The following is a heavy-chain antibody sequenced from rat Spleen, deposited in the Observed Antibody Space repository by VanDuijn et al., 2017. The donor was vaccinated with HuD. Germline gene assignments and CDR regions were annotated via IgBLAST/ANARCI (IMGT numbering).Heavy chain of an antibody. CDR2: ISTGGGNT. CDR1: GFTFSNYG. Sequence: EVQLVESGGGLVQPGRSLKLSCAASGFTFSNYGMAWVRQTPTKGLEWVASISTGGGNTYYRDSVKGQFTISRDNAKNTQYLQMDRLRSEDTATYYCARAHTTGPLYYFDYWGQGVMVTVSS. V-gene: IGHV5S14*01. CDR3: ARAHTTGPLYYFDY. D-gene: IGHD1-7*01. J-gene: IGHJ2*01.